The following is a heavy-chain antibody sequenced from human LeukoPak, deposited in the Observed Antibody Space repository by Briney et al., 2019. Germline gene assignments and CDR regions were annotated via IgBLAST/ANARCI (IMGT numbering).Heavy chain of an antibody. CDR2: INEDGSDK. Sequence: GGSLRLSCAASGFTFSSSWMTWVRQAPGKGLEWVAHINEDGSDKYYVDSVTGRFSISRDDTKNSLYLQMCSLRAEDTAVYYCATWSNAWEFDYWGQGTLVSVSS. D-gene: IGHD1-26*01. CDR1: GFTFSSSW. V-gene: IGHV3-7*05. CDR3: ATWSNAWEFDY. J-gene: IGHJ4*02.